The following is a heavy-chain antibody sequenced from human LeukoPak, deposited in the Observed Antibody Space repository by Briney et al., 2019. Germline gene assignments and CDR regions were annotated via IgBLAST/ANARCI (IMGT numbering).Heavy chain of an antibody. Sequence: GGSLRLSCAASGLTFTNYWMHWVRQAPGKGLVWVSRIHSDGINTVYADSMKGRFTISRDNAKNMLYLQMHSLRVEDTALYYCATGLVSAYDYWGQGTPVTASS. J-gene: IGHJ4*02. V-gene: IGHV3-74*01. CDR1: GLTFTNYW. CDR3: ATGLVSAYDY. D-gene: IGHD2-21*01. CDR2: IHSDGINT.